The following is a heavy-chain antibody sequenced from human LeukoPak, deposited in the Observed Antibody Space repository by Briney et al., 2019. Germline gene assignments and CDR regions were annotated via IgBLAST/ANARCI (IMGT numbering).Heavy chain of an antibody. J-gene: IGHJ4*02. V-gene: IGHV3-23*01. CDR2: ISGSGGST. CDR1: RFTFNTYA. D-gene: IGHD3-10*01. Sequence: SGGSLRLSCAASRFTFNTYAMSWVGQAPGKGLEGVSAISGSGGSTYYADSVKGRFTISRDNSKNTLYLQMNSLRAEDTAVYYCAKDGLVWFGELNWGQGTLVTVSS. CDR3: AKDGLVWFGELN.